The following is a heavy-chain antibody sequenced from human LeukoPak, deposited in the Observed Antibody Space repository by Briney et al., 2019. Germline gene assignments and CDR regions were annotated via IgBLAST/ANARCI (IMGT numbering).Heavy chain of an antibody. V-gene: IGHV3-53*01. Sequence: GGSLRLSCTVSGFTVSSNSMSWVCQAPGKGLEWVSFIYSDNTHYSDSVKGRFTISRDNSKNTLYLQMNSLRAEDTAVYYCATSWELLEVYWGQGTLVTVSS. D-gene: IGHD1-26*01. J-gene: IGHJ4*02. CDR3: ATSWELLEVY. CDR2: IYSDNT. CDR1: GFTVSSNS.